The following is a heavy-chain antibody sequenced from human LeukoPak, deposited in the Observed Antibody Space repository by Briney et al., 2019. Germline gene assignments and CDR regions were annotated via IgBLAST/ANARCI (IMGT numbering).Heavy chain of an antibody. CDR2: SRYSGNT. CDR1: GDSIISSRSY. D-gene: IGHD4-23*01. CDR3: ARLRDGRWLLEY. V-gene: IGHV4-39*01. Sequence: SETLSLTCPISGDSIISSRSYWGWVRQPPGKGLEWIASSRYSGNTFYNPSFKSRVTISVDTSNNQLSLRLSSVTAADAAVYYCARLRDGRWLLEYWGQGTLVTVSS. J-gene: IGHJ4*02.